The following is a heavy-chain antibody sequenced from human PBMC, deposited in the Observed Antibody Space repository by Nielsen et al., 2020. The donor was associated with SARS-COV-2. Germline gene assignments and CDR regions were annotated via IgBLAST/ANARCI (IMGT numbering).Heavy chain of an antibody. CDR3: AKMGRDYYGSGSYYTGRYYYYGMDV. CDR2: INSDGSST. J-gene: IGHJ6*02. Sequence: GGSLRLSCAASGFTFSSYWMHWVRQAPGKGLVWVSRINSDGSSTSYADSVKGRFTISRDNSKNTLYLQMNSLRAEDTAVYYCAKMGRDYYGSGSYYTGRYYYYGMDVWGQGTTVTVSS. CDR1: GFTFSSYW. D-gene: IGHD3-10*01. V-gene: IGHV3-74*01.